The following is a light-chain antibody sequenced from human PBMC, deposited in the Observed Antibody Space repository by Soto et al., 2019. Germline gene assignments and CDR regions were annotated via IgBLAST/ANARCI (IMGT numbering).Light chain of an antibody. CDR2: GAS. Sequence: EIVMTQSPATLSASQGEGATISCRASQSVSSKLAWYQQKPGQAPKLLIYGASTMATGIPARFSGSGSGTEFTLIIGSLQSEDSAVYYCQQYNSWLWTFGQGTKVDIK. CDR1: QSVSSK. CDR3: QQYNSWLWT. J-gene: IGKJ1*01. V-gene: IGKV3-15*01.